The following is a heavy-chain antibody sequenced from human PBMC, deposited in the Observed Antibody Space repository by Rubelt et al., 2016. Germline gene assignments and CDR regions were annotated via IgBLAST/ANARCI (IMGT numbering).Heavy chain of an antibody. V-gene: IGHV1-18*01. Sequence: QVQLVQSGAEVKKPGASVKVSCKASGYTFTSYGISWVRQAPGQGLEWMGWISAYNGNTTSAQKLQGRVTMTNDDATRPAYMELGSRGSEDTAVYYCARDHRHRPGYWGQGTLVTVSS. J-gene: IGHJ4*02. CDR3: ARDHRHRPGY. CDR2: ISAYNGNT. CDR1: GYTFTSYG. D-gene: IGHD1-14*01.